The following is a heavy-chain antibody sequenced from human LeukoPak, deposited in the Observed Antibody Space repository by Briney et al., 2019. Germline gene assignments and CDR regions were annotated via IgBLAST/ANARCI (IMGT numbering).Heavy chain of an antibody. D-gene: IGHD2-2*01. CDR1: GFTFSSYS. CDR3: ARAAYASSPDY. J-gene: IGHJ4*02. CDR2: ISPSSSSI. V-gene: IGHV3-48*02. Sequence: GGSLRLSCAASGFTFSSYSMNWVRQAPGKGLEWVTYISPSSSSIYSADSVKGRFTISRDNAENSLHLQMSSLRDDDTAVYYCARAAYASSPDYWGQGTLVTVSS.